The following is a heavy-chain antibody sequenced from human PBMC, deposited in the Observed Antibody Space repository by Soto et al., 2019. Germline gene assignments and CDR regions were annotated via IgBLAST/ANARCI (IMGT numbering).Heavy chain of an antibody. CDR3: ARSRDGYSFYFYYGMDG. Sequence: PGGSLRLSCAASGFIFTSYGMHWVRQAPGKRLEWMALILHDGSAEYYADSVKGRFTISRDNSKNTLYLQMNSLTAEDTAVYYCARSRDGYSFYFYYGMDGWGQGXTVIVS. V-gene: IGHV3-30*03. CDR2: ILHDGSAE. D-gene: IGHD4-4*01. J-gene: IGHJ6*02. CDR1: GFIFTSYG.